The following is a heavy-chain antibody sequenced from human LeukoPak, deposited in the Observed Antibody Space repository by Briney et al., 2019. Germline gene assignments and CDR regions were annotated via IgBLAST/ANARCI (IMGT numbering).Heavy chain of an antibody. D-gene: IGHD1-20*01. CDR3: ARLRLTGTEKTFDY. CDR2: IYYSGST. J-gene: IGHJ4*02. CDR1: GGSISSSSYY. Sequence: SETLSLTCTVSGGSISSSSYYWGWIRQPPGKGLEWIGSIYYSGSTYYNPSLKSRVTISVDTSMNQFSLKLSSVTAADTAVYYCARLRLTGTEKTFDYWGQGTLVTVSS. V-gene: IGHV4-39*01.